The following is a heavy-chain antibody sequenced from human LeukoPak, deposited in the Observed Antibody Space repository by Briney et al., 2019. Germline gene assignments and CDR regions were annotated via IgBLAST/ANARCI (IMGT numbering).Heavy chain of an antibody. D-gene: IGHD3-10*01. V-gene: IGHV5-51*01. CDR3: ARHDGSGNPGDY. CDR1: GYNFTNYW. Sequence: GESLKISCQDSGYNFTNYWIGWVRQMPGKGLEWMGIIYPGDSDTIYNPSFQGQVTISADKSTSTAYLQWTSLKASDTAMYYCARHDGSGNPGDYWGQGTLVTVSS. CDR2: IYPGDSDT. J-gene: IGHJ4*02.